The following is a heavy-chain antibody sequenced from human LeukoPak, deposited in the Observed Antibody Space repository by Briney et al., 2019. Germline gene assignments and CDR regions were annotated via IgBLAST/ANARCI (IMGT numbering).Heavy chain of an antibody. V-gene: IGHV3-49*04. Sequence: GGSLRLSCTASGFTFGDYAMNWVRQAPGKGLEWVGFIRSKAYGGTTEYAASVKGRFTISRDDSKSIAYLQMNSLKTEDTAVYYCTRDHITGTTLEFDYWGQGTLVTVSS. CDR1: GFTFGDYA. D-gene: IGHD1-20*01. J-gene: IGHJ4*02. CDR3: TRDHITGTTLEFDY. CDR2: IRSKAYGGTT.